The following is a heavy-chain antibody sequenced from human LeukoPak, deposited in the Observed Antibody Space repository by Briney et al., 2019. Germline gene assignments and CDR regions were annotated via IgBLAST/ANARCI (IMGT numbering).Heavy chain of an antibody. V-gene: IGHV1-69*05. CDR3: ARDVHGDYGSGWFDP. Sequence: SVKVSCETSGGTFNNSAISWVRQAPGQGLEWLGGIMPLFGTAGYAQKFQGRVTITKDESTRTVYLELTSPTSDDTAVYYCARDVHGDYGSGWFDPWGQGTLVSVSS. D-gene: IGHD4-17*01. CDR1: GGTFNNSA. CDR2: IMPLFGTA. J-gene: IGHJ5*02.